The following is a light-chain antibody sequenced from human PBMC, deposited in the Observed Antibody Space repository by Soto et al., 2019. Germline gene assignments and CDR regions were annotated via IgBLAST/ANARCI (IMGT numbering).Light chain of an antibody. CDR3: QHYDNSPL. V-gene: IGKV3D-15*02. J-gene: IGKJ3*01. CDR1: QSFSSN. Sequence: EIVMTQSPATLSVSPGERATLSCRASQSFSSNLAWYQQKPGQAPRLLIYGASTRAAGITDRFSGSGSGTEFTLTISRLEPEDFAVYYCQHYDNSPLFGPGTKVDIK. CDR2: GAS.